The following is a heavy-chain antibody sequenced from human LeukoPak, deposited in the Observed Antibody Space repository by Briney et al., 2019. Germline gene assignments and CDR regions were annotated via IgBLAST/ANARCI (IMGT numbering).Heavy chain of an antibody. CDR1: GFTFSSYA. D-gene: IGHD3-10*01. V-gene: IGHV3-23*01. CDR3: AEGDNYRGVAEYFQH. CDR2: ISGSGGST. J-gene: IGHJ1*01. Sequence: PGGSLRLSCAASGFTFSSYAMSWVRQAPGKGLEWVSAISGSGGSTYYADSVKGRFTISRDNSKNTLYLQMNSLRAEDTAVYYCAEGDNYRGVAEYFQHWGQGTRVTVSS.